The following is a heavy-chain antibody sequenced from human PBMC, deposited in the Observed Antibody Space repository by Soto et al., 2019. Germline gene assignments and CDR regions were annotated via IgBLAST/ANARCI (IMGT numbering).Heavy chain of an antibody. V-gene: IGHV3-30*18. CDR3: AKELPLVGGGMDV. J-gene: IGHJ6*02. CDR1: GFTFSSYG. D-gene: IGHD2-8*02. Sequence: PGGSLRLSCAASGFTFSSYGMHWVRQAPGKGLEWVAVISYDGSNKYYADPVKGRFTISRDNSKNTLYLQMNSLRAEDTAVYYCAKELPLVGGGMDVWGQGTTVTVSS. CDR2: ISYDGSNK.